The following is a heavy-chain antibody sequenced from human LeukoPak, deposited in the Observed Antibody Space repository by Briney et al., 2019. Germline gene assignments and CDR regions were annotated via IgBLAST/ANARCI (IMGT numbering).Heavy chain of an antibody. Sequence: GESLKISCKGSGYSFTSYWIRWVRQMPGKGLEWMGIIYPGDSQTAYSPSFQGQVTISADKSINTAYLQWRTLKASDTAMYYCGRIRGYDFWSRGAFDIWGQGTMVTVSS. CDR2: IYPGDSQT. CDR3: GRIRGYDFWSRGAFDI. V-gene: IGHV5-51*01. CDR1: GYSFTSYW. J-gene: IGHJ3*02. D-gene: IGHD3-3*01.